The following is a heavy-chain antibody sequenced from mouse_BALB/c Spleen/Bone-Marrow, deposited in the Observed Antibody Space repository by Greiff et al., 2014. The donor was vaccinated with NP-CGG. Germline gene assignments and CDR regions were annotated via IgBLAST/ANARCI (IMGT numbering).Heavy chain of an antibody. V-gene: IGHV1-84*02. J-gene: IGHJ4*01. D-gene: IGHD1-2*01. CDR1: GYTFSEYY. Sequence: QVQLQQSGPDLVKPGASVKISCKASGYTFSEYYINWVKQKPGQGPEWIGWIYPGSGNTKYNENFKGKATLTVDTSSSTAYMQLSSLTSEDNAVYFCAKDYDYVDVMDYWGQGTSVTVSS. CDR3: AKDYDYVDVMDY. CDR2: IYPGSGNT.